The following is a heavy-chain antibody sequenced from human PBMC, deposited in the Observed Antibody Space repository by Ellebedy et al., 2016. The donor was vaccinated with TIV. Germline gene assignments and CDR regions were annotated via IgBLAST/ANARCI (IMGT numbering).Heavy chain of an antibody. D-gene: IGHD2-21*02. CDR2: ISGSGGST. CDR3: AKAPTAIFAHFYYYYYYMDV. V-gene: IGHV3-23*01. J-gene: IGHJ6*03. Sequence: GESLKISCAASGFTFSSYAMSWVRQAPGRRLEWVSAISGSGGSTHYVDSVRGRFTISRDNSKNTLYLQMTSLIAEETAVYYCAKAPTAIFAHFYYYYYYMDVWGKGTTVTVSS. CDR1: GFTFSSYA.